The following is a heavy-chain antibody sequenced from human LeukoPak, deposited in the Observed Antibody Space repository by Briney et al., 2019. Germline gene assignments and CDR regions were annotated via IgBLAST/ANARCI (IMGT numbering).Heavy chain of an antibody. J-gene: IGHJ4*02. CDR1: GYTFSSYY. CDR3: ARALSSRYFDY. CDR2: IGPSSGNS. V-gene: IGHV1-46*01. Sequence: ASVKVSCKASGYTFSSYYIHWVRPAPGQGLEWLGIIGPSSGNSDYAQKFQGRVTMTRDTSTSTVYMQLSGLRSEDTALYYCARALSSRYFDYWGQGTLVTVSS.